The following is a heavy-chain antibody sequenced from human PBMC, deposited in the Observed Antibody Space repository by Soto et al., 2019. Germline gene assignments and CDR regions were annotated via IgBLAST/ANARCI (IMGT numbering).Heavy chain of an antibody. V-gene: IGHV3-53*01. CDR2: IYSGGST. Sequence: PGGSLRLSCAASGFTVSSNSMSWVRQAPGKGLEWVSLIYSGGSTYYADFVKGRFTISRDNSKNTLYLQMNSLRAEDTAVYYCARDQPGSSSWSHYGMDVWGQGTTVTVS. CDR1: GFTVSSNS. CDR3: ARDQPGSSSWSHYGMDV. D-gene: IGHD6-13*01. J-gene: IGHJ6*02.